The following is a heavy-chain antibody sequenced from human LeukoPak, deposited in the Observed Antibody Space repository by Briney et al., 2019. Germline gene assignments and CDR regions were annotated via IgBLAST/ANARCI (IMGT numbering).Heavy chain of an antibody. V-gene: IGHV1-18*01. CDR2: ISAYNGNT. Sequence: ASVKVSCKASSYTFTNYAFTWVRQAPGQGLEWMGWISAYNGNTNYAQKLQGRVTMTTDTSSSTAYMELRSLRSDDTALYYCARESYNSGSYYNDYWGQGTLVTVSS. CDR1: SYTFTNYA. D-gene: IGHD3-10*01. J-gene: IGHJ4*02. CDR3: ARESYNSGSYYNDY.